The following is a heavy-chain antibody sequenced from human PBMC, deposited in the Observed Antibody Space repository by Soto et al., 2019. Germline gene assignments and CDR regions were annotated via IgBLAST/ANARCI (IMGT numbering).Heavy chain of an antibody. D-gene: IGHD5-18*01. Sequence: QAQLQESGPGLVKPSQTLSLTCSVSGDSISSAIYYWSWIRQHPGKGLEWIGNIYYSGSTYYNPSIKSRVTISGDTSKNQFYLKVNSVTAADTAVYYCARVQRYSYTNWFDPWGQGILVTVSS. CDR1: GDSISSAIYY. CDR3: ARVQRYSYTNWFDP. V-gene: IGHV4-31*02. J-gene: IGHJ5*02. CDR2: IYYSGST.